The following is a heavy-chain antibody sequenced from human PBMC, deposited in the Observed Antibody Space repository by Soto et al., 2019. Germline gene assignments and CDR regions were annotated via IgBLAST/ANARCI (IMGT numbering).Heavy chain of an antibody. V-gene: IGHV1-69*01. J-gene: IGHJ5*02. CDR3: ARDRPVTPGVNWFDP. D-gene: IGHD3-10*01. CDR2: IIPIFGTA. CDR1: GGTFSSYA. Sequence: QVQLVQSGAEVKKPGSSVKVSYKASGGTFSSYAISWVRQAPGQGLEWMGGIIPIFGTANYAQKFQGRVTITADESTSTAYMELSSLRAEDTAVYYCARDRPVTPGVNWFDPWGQGTLVTVSS.